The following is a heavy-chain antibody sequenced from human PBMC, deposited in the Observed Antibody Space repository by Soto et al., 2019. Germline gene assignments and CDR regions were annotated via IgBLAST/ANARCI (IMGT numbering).Heavy chain of an antibody. CDR3: AKARYSGYTGADYYFDY. V-gene: IGHV3-23*01. Sequence: GGSLRLSCAASGFTFSSYAMSWVRQAPGKGLEWVSAISGSGGSTYYADSVKGRFTISRDNSKNTLYLQMNSLRAEDTAVYYCAKARYSGYTGADYYFDYWGQGTLVTVSS. J-gene: IGHJ4*02. D-gene: IGHD5-12*01. CDR2: ISGSGGST. CDR1: GFTFSSYA.